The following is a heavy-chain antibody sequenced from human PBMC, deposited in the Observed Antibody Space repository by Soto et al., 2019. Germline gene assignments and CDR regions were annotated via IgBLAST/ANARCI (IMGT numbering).Heavy chain of an antibody. CDR1: GGTFSSYA. J-gene: IGHJ4*02. CDR2: FLPIFGTT. Sequence: QVHLVQSGAEVKKPGSSVKVSCKASGGTFSSYAISWVRQAPGQGLEWMGGFLPIFGTTNYAQKFQGRVTITADESTSTAYMERSSLRSEDTAVYYYTRDRGRRYNDGRGYYYSAYWGQGTLVTVSS. V-gene: IGHV1-69*01. D-gene: IGHD3-22*01. CDR3: TRDRGRRYNDGRGYYYSAY.